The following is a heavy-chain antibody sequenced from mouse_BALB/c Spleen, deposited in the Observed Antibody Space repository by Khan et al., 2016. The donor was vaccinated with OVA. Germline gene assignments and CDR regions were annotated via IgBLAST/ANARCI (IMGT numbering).Heavy chain of an antibody. CDR3: TRGGYYGKSLFAY. D-gene: IGHD2-1*01. Sequence: LQQSGSELVRPGASVKLSCKASGYTFTSSWMHWVKQRHGQGLEWIGNIYPGSGSTNYDEMFKSKGTRTVDTSSSTAYMHLSSLTSEDSAVDVCTRGGYYGKSLFAYWGQGTLVTVSA. CDR1: GYTFTSSW. CDR2: IYPGSGST. J-gene: IGHJ3*01. V-gene: IGHV1S22*01.